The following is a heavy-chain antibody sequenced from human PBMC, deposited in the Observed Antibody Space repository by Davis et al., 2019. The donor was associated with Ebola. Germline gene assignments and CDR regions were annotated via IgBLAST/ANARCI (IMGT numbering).Heavy chain of an antibody. CDR2: INNDGSFT. V-gene: IGHV3-74*01. CDR3: VRLAGPN. Sequence: PGGSLRLSCAASGFTFSSYWMHWVRQAPGKGLVWVSRINNDGSFTSYADSVRGRFTISRDNAKNTLYLQMNNLGAEDTAVYFCVRLAGPNWGQGTLVAVSS. J-gene: IGHJ4*02. D-gene: IGHD3-22*01. CDR1: GFTFSSYW.